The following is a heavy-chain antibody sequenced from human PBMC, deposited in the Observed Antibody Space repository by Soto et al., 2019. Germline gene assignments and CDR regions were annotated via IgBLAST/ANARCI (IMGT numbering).Heavy chain of an antibody. D-gene: IGHD1-1*01. J-gene: IGHJ4*02. Sequence: QVQLQESGPGLVKPSETLSLTCTVSGGSISSYYWSWIRQPPGKGLEWIGYIYYSGSTNYNPSLKSRVTIPVDTSKNQSSLNLSSVTAADTAVYYCPSSLSERPYYFDYWGQGTLVTVSS. CDR2: IYYSGST. V-gene: IGHV4-59*01. CDR3: PSSLSERPYYFDY. CDR1: GGSISSYY.